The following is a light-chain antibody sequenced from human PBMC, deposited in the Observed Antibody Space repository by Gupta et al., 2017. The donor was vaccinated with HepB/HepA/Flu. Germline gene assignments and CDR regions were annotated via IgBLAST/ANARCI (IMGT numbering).Light chain of an antibody. J-gene: IGKJ4*01. V-gene: IGKV3-20*01. CDR3: QQYSSSLLT. CDR2: GIS. Sequence: EIVLTQSPGTLSLSPGERATLSCRASQSVSVNYLAWYQQKPGQAPRLLIHGISSRPPGIPDRFSGSGSGTDFTLNITGLAPEDFAVYYCQQYSSSLLTFGGGTKVEIE. CDR1: QSVSVNY.